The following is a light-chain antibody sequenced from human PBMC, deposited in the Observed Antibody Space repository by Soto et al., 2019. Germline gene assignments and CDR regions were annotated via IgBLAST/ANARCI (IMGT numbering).Light chain of an antibody. Sequence: QSALTQPASVSGSPGQSITISCTGTSSDVGNYNLVSWFQQHPGKAPKLMIYEGSKRPSGVSNRFSGSKSGNTASLRISGLRAEDEADYYCCSYAGSTTVYVFETGTKLTVL. CDR3: CSYAGSTTVYV. J-gene: IGLJ1*01. CDR2: EGS. CDR1: SSDVGNYNL. V-gene: IGLV2-23*01.